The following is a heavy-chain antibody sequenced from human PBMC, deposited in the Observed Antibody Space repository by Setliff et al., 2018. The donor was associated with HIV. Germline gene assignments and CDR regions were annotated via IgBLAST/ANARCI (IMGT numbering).Heavy chain of an antibody. D-gene: IGHD3-10*01. Sequence: SQTLSLTCSVSGDSISSGSYFWGWIRQPAGKGLEWIGRIYTSGNTNYNPSLKSRVTMSVDTSKKQFSLKLTSVTAADTAVYYCAGHFYYSGSGIWAGLDSWGQGTLVTVSS. CDR1: GDSISSGSYF. J-gene: IGHJ4*02. CDR3: AGHFYYSGSGIWAGLDS. V-gene: IGHV4-61*02. CDR2: IYTSGNT.